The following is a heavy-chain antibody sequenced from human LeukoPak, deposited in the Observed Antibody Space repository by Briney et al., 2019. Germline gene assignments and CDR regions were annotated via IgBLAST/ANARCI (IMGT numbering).Heavy chain of an antibody. CDR2: IGGSGDKT. Sequence: PGGSLRLSCAASGFTFNRNAIRWVRQAPGEGREWVSTIGGSGDKTFYADSVKGRFTISRDNSKNMVHLQMNSLTGEDTALYYCVRRGDASSGWGDHDFWGQGALVTVSS. CDR3: VRRGDASSGWGDHDF. V-gene: IGHV3-23*01. CDR1: GFTFNRNA. D-gene: IGHD6-19*01. J-gene: IGHJ4*02.